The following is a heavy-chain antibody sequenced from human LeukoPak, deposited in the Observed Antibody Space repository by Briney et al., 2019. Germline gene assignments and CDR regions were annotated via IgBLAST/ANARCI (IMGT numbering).Heavy chain of an antibody. CDR2: ISTSSSYI. CDR1: GFTFSNYN. J-gene: IGHJ5*02. CDR3: ASGDP. V-gene: IGHV3-21*01. Sequence: KPGGSLRLSCAASGFTFSNYNMNWVRQAPGKGLEWVSSISTSSSYIYYADSVKGRFTISRDNAKKSLYLEMNSLRAEDTAVYYCASGDPWGQGTLVTVSS.